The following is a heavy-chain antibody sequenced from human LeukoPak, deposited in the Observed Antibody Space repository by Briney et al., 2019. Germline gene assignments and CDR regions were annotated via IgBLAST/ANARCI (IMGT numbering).Heavy chain of an antibody. J-gene: IGHJ4*02. CDR2: ISSSSSYI. CDR1: GFTFSSYS. CDR3: ARTSTSSFDY. D-gene: IGHD6-6*01. V-gene: IGHV3-21*01. Sequence: GGSLRLSWAASGFTFSSYSMNWVRQAPEKGLEWVSSISSSSSYIYYADSVKGRFTISRDNAKNSLYLQMNSLRAEDTAVYYCARTSTSSFDYWGQGTLVTVSS.